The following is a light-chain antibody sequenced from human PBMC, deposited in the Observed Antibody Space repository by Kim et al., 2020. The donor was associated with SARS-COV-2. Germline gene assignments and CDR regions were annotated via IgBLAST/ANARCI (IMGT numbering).Light chain of an antibody. CDR2: GAS. J-gene: IGKJ2*03. V-gene: IGKV3-20*01. CDR1: QSVTTNS. CDR3: QQFGSSPFS. Sequence: LSPGERATLSCRASQSVTTNSLAWYQQKPSQAPRLLIYGASNRATGIPDRFSGGGSGTDFTLTINRLEPEEFAVYFCQQFGSSPFSFGQGTKLEI.